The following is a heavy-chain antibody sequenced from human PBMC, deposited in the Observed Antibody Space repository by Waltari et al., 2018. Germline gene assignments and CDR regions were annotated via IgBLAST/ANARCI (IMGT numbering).Heavy chain of an antibody. CDR1: GYTLTSSY. Sequence: QVQLVQSGAEVKKPGASVKVSCKASGYTLTSSYMHWVRQAPGQGREWMGRINPNNGDTNYARKCQDWVTMTRETSVNTAYMVVGRLTSYDTAVYFCARESAFSTSWYPGFDPWGQGTLVTVAS. CDR2: INPNNGDT. CDR3: ARESAFSTSWYPGFDP. V-gene: IGHV1-2*04. D-gene: IGHD2-2*01. J-gene: IGHJ5*02.